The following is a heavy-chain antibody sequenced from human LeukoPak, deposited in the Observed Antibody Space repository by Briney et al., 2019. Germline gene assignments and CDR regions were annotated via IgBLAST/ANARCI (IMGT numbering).Heavy chain of an antibody. CDR2: IYGGGST. D-gene: IGHD1-26*01. CDR1: GFTVSTNY. Sequence: GGSLRLSCAASGFTVSTNYMSWVRQAPGKGLEWVSIIYGGGSTFYADSVEGRFTISRDNSKSTLYLQMNSLRVEDTAVYYCARDREILDAMDVWGQGTTVTVSS. J-gene: IGHJ6*02. V-gene: IGHV3-66*01. CDR3: ARDREILDAMDV.